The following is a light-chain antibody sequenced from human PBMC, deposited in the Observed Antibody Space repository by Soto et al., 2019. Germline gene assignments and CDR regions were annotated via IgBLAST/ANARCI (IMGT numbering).Light chain of an antibody. CDR3: VSFAGGTYV. CDR2: EVS. J-gene: IGLJ1*01. V-gene: IGLV2-14*01. CDR1: SNNIGNYNF. Sequence: QSVLTQPASVSGSPGQSITISCTGTSNNIGNYNFVSWYQHHPGKAPKLMIYEVSNRPSGVSNRFSGSKSGNTASLTVSGLQAEDEADYYCVSFAGGTYVFGTGTKLTVL.